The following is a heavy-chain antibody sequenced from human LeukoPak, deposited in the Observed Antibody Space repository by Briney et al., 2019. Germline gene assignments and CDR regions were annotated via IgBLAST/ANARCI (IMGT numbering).Heavy chain of an antibody. V-gene: IGHV3-23*01. D-gene: IGHD3-22*01. CDR2: ISGSGGST. J-gene: IGHJ4*02. CDR3: AKDSDSSGSIGPSYFDY. CDR1: GFTFSSYG. Sequence: RGSLRLSCAASGFTFSSYGMSWVRQAPGKGLEWVSDISGSGGSTYYADSVKGRFTISRDNSKNTVYLQVNSLRAEDTAVYYCAKDSDSSGSIGPSYFDYWGQGTLVTVSS.